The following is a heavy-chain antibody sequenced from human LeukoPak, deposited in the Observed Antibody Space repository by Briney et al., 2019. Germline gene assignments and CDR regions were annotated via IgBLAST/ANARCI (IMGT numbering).Heavy chain of an antibody. Sequence: SETLSLTCAVSGGSISSGDYSWSWVRQPPGKGLEWIGYIYHTGGTFYNPSLKSRVTMSADRSKNQFSLKLSSVTAADTAVYYCARDHSVTGYWYFDLWGRGTLVTVSS. CDR1: GGSISSGDYS. V-gene: IGHV4-30-2*01. J-gene: IGHJ2*01. D-gene: IGHD2-21*02. CDR3: ARDHSVTGYWYFDL. CDR2: IYHTGGT.